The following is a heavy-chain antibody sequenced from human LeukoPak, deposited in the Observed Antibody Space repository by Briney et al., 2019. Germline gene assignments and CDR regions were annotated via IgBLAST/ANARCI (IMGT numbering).Heavy chain of an antibody. Sequence: GGSLRLSCAASGFTFSIYWMDWVRQAPGKGLEWVANIKQDGSAQYYVGSVEGRFTISRDNAKNSLYLQMNSLRAEDTAVYYCARIRGYSYGSDAFDIWGQGTMVTVSS. CDR2: IKQDGSAQ. CDR1: GFTFSIYW. CDR3: ARIRGYSYGSDAFDI. D-gene: IGHD5-18*01. V-gene: IGHV3-7*01. J-gene: IGHJ3*02.